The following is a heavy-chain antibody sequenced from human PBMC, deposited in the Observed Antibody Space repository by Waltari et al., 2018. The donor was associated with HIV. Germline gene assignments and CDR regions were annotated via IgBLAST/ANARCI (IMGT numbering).Heavy chain of an antibody. CDR1: GFTFRTYS. D-gene: IGHD2-21*02. J-gene: IGHJ3*01. CDR3: GAFLCAEDCRDGFDV. CDR2: ISDDSSFI. Sequence: ESGGGRAKPGGTLKLSCSGSGFTFRTYSVGWIRQTPGRGLEWISSISDDSSFIYYADSVKGRFTVSRDNVRNSVFLQINDVRAEDTATYFCGAFLCAEDCRDGFDVWGQGTMVTVS. V-gene: IGHV3-21*06.